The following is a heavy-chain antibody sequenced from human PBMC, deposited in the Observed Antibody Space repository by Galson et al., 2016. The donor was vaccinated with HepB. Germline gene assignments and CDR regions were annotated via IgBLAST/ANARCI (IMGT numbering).Heavy chain of an antibody. CDR3: ARDADAYYDVMIGFSALDI. Sequence: SVKVSCKASGGTFQSYGITWVRQAPGQGLEWMGRIVPPLGTVDYAQKFQDRVTITADSSTTTSYLELRSLRSEDMAVYYCARDADAYYDVMIGFSALDIWGQGTTVTVSS. V-gene: IGHV1-69*10. D-gene: IGHD3-9*01. J-gene: IGHJ3*02. CDR2: IVPPLGTV. CDR1: GGTFQSYG.